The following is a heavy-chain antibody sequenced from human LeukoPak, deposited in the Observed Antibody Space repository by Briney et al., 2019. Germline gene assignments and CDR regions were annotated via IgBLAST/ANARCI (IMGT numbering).Heavy chain of an antibody. CDR2: ISVSGGSI. V-gene: IGHV3-23*01. CDR1: GFTFSNYA. D-gene: IGHD3-22*01. Sequence: PGGSLRLSCAASGFTFSNYALHWVRQAPGKGLEWVSGISVSGGSIYYADSVTGRFTIPRDTSQDTLYLQTNSLRVEDTALYYCATEHSVLTMMRGLDSWGQGPLVTVSS. CDR3: ATEHSVLTMMRGLDS. J-gene: IGHJ4*02.